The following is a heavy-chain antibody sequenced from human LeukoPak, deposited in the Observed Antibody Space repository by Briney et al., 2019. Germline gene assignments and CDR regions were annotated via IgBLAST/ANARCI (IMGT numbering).Heavy chain of an antibody. CDR2: INTNTGNP. CDR3: ARIDGGNSKKRYYYYYYGMDV. D-gene: IGHD4-23*01. V-gene: IGHV7-4-1*02. Sequence: GASVKVSCKASGYTFTSYAMNWVRQAPGQGLEWMGWINTNTGNPTYAQGFTGRFVFSLDTSVSTAYLQISSLKAEDTAVYYCARIDGGNSKKRYYYYYYGMDVWGQGTTVTVSS. J-gene: IGHJ6*02. CDR1: GYTFTSYA.